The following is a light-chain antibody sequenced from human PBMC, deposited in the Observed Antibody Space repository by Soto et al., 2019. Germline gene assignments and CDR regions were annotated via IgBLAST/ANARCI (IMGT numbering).Light chain of an antibody. V-gene: IGKV4-1*01. J-gene: IGKJ4*01. Sequence: DIVMTQSPDSLAVSLGERATINCKSSQSVLYSSNNKYYLAWYQQKPGQPPKLLIYWASTRESGVPGRFSGSGSGTDFTLTISSLQAEDVAVYYCQQYYSTPPLTFGGGTKVEIK. CDR3: QQYYSTPPLT. CDR2: WAS. CDR1: QSVLYSSNNKYY.